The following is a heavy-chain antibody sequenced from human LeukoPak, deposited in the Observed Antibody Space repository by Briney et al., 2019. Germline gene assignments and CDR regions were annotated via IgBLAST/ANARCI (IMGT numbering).Heavy chain of an antibody. D-gene: IGHD3-16*02. Sequence: PEGSLRLSCVASGLTFSGQWLNWVRQAPGQGLEWVANIKHDGREKYYVDSVKGRFTISRDDGQNSLSLHMNSVRAEDTAVYYCGYTNNFYHWGQGALVVVSS. CDR1: GLTFSGQW. CDR2: IKHDGREK. V-gene: IGHV3-7*01. J-gene: IGHJ4*02. CDR3: GYTNNFYH.